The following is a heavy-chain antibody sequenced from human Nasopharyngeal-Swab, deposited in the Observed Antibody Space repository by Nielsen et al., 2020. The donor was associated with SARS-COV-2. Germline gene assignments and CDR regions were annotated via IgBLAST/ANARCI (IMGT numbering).Heavy chain of an antibody. D-gene: IGHD5-18*01. V-gene: IGHV3-23*01. Sequence: GGSLRLSCAASGFTFSSYAMSWVRQAPGKGLEWVSTISGSGGSTYYADSVKGRFTISRDNSKNTLYLQMNSWRAEDTAVYYCAKAGGYSSAVAFDIWGQGTMVTVSS. J-gene: IGHJ3*02. CDR3: AKAGGYSSAVAFDI. CDR2: ISGSGGST. CDR1: GFTFSSYA.